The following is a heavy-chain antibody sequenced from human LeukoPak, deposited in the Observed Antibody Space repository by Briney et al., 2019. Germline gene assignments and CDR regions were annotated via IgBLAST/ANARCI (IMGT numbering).Heavy chain of an antibody. CDR1: GGTFISYA. CDR2: IIPIFGTA. Sequence: SVKVSCKASGGTFISYAISWVRQAPGQGLEWMGGIIPIFGTANYAQKFQGRVTITADESTSTAYMELSSLRSEDTAVYYCARGPITTRSHFDYWGQGTLVTVSS. V-gene: IGHV1-69*13. CDR3: ARGPITTRSHFDY. D-gene: IGHD3-22*01. J-gene: IGHJ4*02.